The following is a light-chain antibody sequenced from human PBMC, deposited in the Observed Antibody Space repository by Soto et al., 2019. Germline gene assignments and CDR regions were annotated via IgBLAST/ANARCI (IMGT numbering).Light chain of an antibody. J-gene: IGKJ4*01. Sequence: EIVLTQSPGTLSLSPGERATLSCRASQSVSSSYLAWYQQKPGQAPRLLIYGASSRATGISDRFSGSGSGTDFTLTISRLEPEDFAVYYCQQYDSSLTFGGGNKVEIK. CDR3: QQYDSSLT. CDR2: GAS. CDR1: QSVSSSY. V-gene: IGKV3-20*01.